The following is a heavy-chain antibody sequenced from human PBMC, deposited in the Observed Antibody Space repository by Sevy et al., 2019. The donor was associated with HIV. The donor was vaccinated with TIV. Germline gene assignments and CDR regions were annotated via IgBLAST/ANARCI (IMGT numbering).Heavy chain of an antibody. CDR1: GKKVTQLA. Sequence: ASVKVSCKVSGKKVTQLAMHWVRQAPGKGLEWMATFDPEDGETFYAQNFQGRVTMTEDTSRDTAYMELSSLRSEDVAVYYCATTKDYYESSGSPFDDWGQGTLVTVSS. V-gene: IGHV1-24*01. J-gene: IGHJ4*02. CDR2: FDPEDGET. D-gene: IGHD3-22*01. CDR3: ATTKDYYESSGSPFDD.